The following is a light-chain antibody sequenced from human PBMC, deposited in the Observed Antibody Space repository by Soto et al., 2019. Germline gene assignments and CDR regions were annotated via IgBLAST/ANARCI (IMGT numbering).Light chain of an antibody. CDR1: SSDIGASNY. Sequence: QSALTQPAYVSGSPGQSITMSCTGTSSDIGASNYVSWYRQPPGEAPKLLIYEVTQRPSGVSDRFSGSKSGNTASLTISGLQAEDEADYYCSSYATFSTLVFGGGTKLTVL. V-gene: IGLV2-14*01. CDR2: EVT. J-gene: IGLJ2*01. CDR3: SSYATFSTLV.